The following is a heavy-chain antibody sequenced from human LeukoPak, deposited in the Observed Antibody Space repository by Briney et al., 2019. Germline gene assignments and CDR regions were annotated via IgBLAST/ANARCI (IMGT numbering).Heavy chain of an antibody. D-gene: IGHD2-8*02. CDR2: IIPGGGST. J-gene: IGHJ4*02. CDR1: GYTFTNYL. CDR3: VREESGGYFDY. Sequence: ASVMVSCKASGYTFTNYLLHWVRQAPGQGLEWVGRIIPGGGSTNYAQKFRDRVTMTRDTSTSTVYMELSSLRSEDTAVYHCVREESGGYFDYWGLGTLVTVSS. V-gene: IGHV1-46*01.